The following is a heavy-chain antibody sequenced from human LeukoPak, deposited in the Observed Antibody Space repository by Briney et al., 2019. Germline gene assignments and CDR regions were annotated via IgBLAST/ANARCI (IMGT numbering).Heavy chain of an antibody. CDR2: ISGSGGTT. CDR1: GFTFSSYG. J-gene: IGHJ4*02. CDR3: AKIGYSGYGHFDY. D-gene: IGHD5-12*01. Sequence: GGSLRLSCAASGFTFSSYGMSWVRQAPGKGLEWVSAISGSGGTTYYADSVKGRLTISRDNSKNTLYLQMNSLRAEDTAVYYCAKIGYSGYGHFDYWGQGTLVTVSS. V-gene: IGHV3-23*01.